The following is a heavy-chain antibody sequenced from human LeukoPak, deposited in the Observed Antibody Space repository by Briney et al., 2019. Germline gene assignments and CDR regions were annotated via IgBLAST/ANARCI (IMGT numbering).Heavy chain of an antibody. J-gene: IGHJ4*02. D-gene: IGHD1-26*01. V-gene: IGHV4-39*01. CDR3: ARLYSRDRYYFDY. Sequence: SSETLSLTCTVSGGSISSSSYYWGWIRPPPGKGLEWIGSIYYSGSTYYNPSLKSRVTISVGTSKNQFSLKLSSVTAADTAVYYCARLYSRDRYYFDYWGQGTLVTVSS. CDR1: GGSISSSSYY. CDR2: IYYSGST.